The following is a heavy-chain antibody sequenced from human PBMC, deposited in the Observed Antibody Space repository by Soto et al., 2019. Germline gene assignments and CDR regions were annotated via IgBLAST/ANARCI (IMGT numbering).Heavy chain of an antibody. V-gene: IGHV3-23*01. Sequence: EVQLLESGGGLVQPGGSLGLSCAASGFTFSSYAMSWVRQAPGKGLEWVSAISGSGGSTYYADSVKGRFTISRDNSKNTLYLQMNSLRAEDTAVYYCAKDRAPLDKQKSGIVGATDYWGQGTLVTVSS. J-gene: IGHJ4*02. CDR2: ISGSGGST. CDR3: AKDRAPLDKQKSGIVGATDY. CDR1: GFTFSSYA. D-gene: IGHD1-26*01.